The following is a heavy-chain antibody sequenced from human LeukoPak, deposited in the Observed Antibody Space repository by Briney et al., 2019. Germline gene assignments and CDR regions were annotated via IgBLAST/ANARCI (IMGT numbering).Heavy chain of an antibody. V-gene: IGHV5-51*01. D-gene: IGHD3-10*01. CDR1: GYSFANYW. CDR3: ARLPNYYGSGTTRAYFDY. CDR2: IYPGDSDT. Sequence: ESLKISCKGSGYSFANYWIGWVRQMPGKGLEWMGIIYPGDSDTRDSPSFQGQVTISADKSISTAYLQWSSLKASDTAMYYCARLPNYYGSGTTRAYFDYWGQGTLVTVSS. J-gene: IGHJ4*02.